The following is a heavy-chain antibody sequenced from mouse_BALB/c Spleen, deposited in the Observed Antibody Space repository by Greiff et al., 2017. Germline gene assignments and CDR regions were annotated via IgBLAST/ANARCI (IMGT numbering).Heavy chain of an antibody. V-gene: IGHV3-6*02. CDR3: ARGLLRLEYYAMDY. Sequence: EVQLVESGPGLVKPSQSLSLTCSVTGYSITSGYYWNWIRQFPGNKLEWMGYISYDGSNNYNPSLKNRISITRDTSKNQFFLKLNSVTTEDTATYYCARGLLRLEYYAMDYWGQGTSVTVSS. CDR2: ISYDGSN. CDR1: GYSITSGYY. J-gene: IGHJ4*01. D-gene: IGHD1-2*01.